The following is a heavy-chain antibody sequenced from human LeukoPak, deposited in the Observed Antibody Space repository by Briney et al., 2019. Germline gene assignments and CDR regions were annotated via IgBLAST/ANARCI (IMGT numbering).Heavy chain of an antibody. V-gene: IGHV3-23*01. Sequence: GGSLRLSCAASGFTFSSYAMNWVRQAPGKGLEWISTITGSGDNTYYADSVKGRFTISRDNSKDTLYLQMNSLSAEDTALYYCATYPWGSAYGYIDFGGQGKLVIVSA. D-gene: IGHD3-16*01. CDR2: ITGSGDNT. J-gene: IGHJ4*02. CDR1: GFTFSSYA. CDR3: ATYPWGSAYGYIDF.